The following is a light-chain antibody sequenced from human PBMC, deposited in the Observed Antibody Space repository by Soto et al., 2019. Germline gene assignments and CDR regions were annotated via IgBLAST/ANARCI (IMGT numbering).Light chain of an antibody. V-gene: IGKV3-20*01. Sequence: EIVLTQSPCTLSLSPGERATLSCRASQSVSSNLAWYQQKPGQAPRLLIYGASMRATGIPDRFSGSGSGTDFTLTISRLEPEDFAVYYCQQCGSSSTFGQGTRLEIK. CDR1: QSVSSN. CDR3: QQCGSSST. CDR2: GAS. J-gene: IGKJ5*01.